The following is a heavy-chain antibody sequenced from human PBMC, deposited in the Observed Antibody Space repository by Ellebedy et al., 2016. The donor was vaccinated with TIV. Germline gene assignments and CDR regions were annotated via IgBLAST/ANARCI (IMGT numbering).Heavy chain of an antibody. V-gene: IGHV1-69*10. CDR1: GGSFSNYG. D-gene: IGHD2-21*02. J-gene: IGHJ6*03. Sequence: AASVKVSCKASGGSFSNYGISWVRQAPGQGLEWLGGIIPLLDIANYAQRFQGRVTITADTSTSTAYMELSSLRSEDTAVYYCARLPEGGDNQVLYYMDVWGKGTTVTVSS. CDR3: ARLPEGGDNQVLYYMDV. CDR2: IIPLLDIA.